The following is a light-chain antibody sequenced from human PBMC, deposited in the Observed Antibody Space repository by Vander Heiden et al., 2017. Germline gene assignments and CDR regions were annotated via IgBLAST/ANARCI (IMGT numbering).Light chain of an antibody. CDR2: KAS. CDR1: QSIGSW. CDR3: QQYNSYSRT. Sequence: DIQMTQSASTLSASVGDRVIITCRASQSIGSWLAWYQQKPGKAPNLLIYKASSLEGGVPSRFSGSGSGTEFTLTISSLQPDDFATYYCQQYNSYSRTFGQGTKVEIK. V-gene: IGKV1-5*03. J-gene: IGKJ1*01.